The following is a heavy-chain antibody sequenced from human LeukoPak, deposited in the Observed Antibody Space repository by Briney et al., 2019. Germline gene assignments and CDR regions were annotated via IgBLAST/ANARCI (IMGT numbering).Heavy chain of an antibody. CDR3: AKPTYDSSGYTFDY. V-gene: IGHV3-23*01. J-gene: IGHJ4*02. D-gene: IGHD3-22*01. Sequence: GGSLRLSCAASGFTFSSYAMSWVRQAPGKGLEWVSAISGSGGSTYYADSVKGRFTISRDNSKNTLYLQMYTLRAEDTAVYYCAKPTYDSSGYTFDYWGQGTLVTVSS. CDR1: GFTFSSYA. CDR2: ISGSGGST.